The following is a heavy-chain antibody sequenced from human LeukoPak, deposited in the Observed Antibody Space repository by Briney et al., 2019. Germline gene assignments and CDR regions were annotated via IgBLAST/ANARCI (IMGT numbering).Heavy chain of an antibody. CDR1: GFTFSSYG. CDR3: AKDDRLYGSGSLDY. Sequence: GRSLRLSCAASGFTFSSYGMHWVRQAPGKGLEWVAVIWYDGSNKYYADSVKGRFTISRDNSKNTLYLQMNSLRAEDTAVYYCAKDDRLYGSGSLDYWGQGTLVTVSS. V-gene: IGHV3-33*06. D-gene: IGHD3-10*01. CDR2: IWYDGSNK. J-gene: IGHJ4*02.